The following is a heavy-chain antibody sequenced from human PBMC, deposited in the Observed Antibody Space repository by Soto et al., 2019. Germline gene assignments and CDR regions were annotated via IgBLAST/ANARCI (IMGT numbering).Heavy chain of an antibody. CDR3: AAKDGLRLGEIDP. CDR2: IYYSGST. Sequence: PSEALSLTCALSGGSISSVDYYWSWIRQPPGKDLEWIGYIYYSGSTYYNPSLKSRVTISVDTSKNQFSLKLSSVTAAATAVYYCAAKDGLRLGEIDPWGQRTLVTVSS. V-gene: IGHV4-30-4*01. J-gene: IGHJ5*02. CDR1: GGSISSVDYY. D-gene: IGHD3-16*01.